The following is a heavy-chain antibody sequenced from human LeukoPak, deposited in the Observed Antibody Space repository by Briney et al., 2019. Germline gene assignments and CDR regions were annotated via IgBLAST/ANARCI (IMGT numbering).Heavy chain of an antibody. D-gene: IGHD2-15*01. V-gene: IGHV3-30*04. CDR3: ARAEYCSGGWFSLIQF. J-gene: IGHJ4*01. CDR1: GFSFNTYS. CDR2: ISNDGRKT. Sequence: RSLRLSCAASGFSFNTYSMHWVRQAPGKGPEWVAIISNDGRKTFYADSVKGRFTISRDNSKSTLFLQMNSLRAEDTAVYYCARAEYCSGGWFSLIQFWGHGTHVTVSA.